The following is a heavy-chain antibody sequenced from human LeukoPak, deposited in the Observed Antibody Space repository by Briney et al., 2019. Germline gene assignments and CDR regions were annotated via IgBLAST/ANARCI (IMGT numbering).Heavy chain of an antibody. V-gene: IGHV4-59*12. J-gene: IGHJ4*02. D-gene: IGHD2-21*02. CDR3: ARDIVVVTSWYFDY. CDR1: GGSISGYY. CDR2: IHYSGST. Sequence: SETLSLTCTVSGGSISGYYWSWIRQPPGKGLEYIGYIHYSGSTTYNPSLKSRVTISVDTSKNQFSLKMNSVTAADTAVYYCARDIVVVTSWYFDYWGQGTLVTVSS.